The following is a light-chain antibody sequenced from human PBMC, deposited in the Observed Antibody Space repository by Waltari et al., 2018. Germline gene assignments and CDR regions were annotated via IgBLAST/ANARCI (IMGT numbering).Light chain of an antibody. CDR3: SSYAGSYRV. CDR2: AVP. CDR1: RSDVGGYNW. Sequence: QSALTQPPSASGSPGQSVTISCTGTRSDVGGYNWVSWYQQYPGKAPKLLIYAVPKRPSGVPVGFSGSKSGNTAALTVSGLQPEDEADYYCSSYAGSYRVFGTGTKVAAL. J-gene: IGLJ1*01. V-gene: IGLV2-8*01.